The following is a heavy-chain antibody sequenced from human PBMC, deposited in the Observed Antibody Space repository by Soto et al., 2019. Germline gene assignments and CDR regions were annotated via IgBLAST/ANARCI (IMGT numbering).Heavy chain of an antibody. D-gene: IGHD6-13*01. CDR2: IWYDGSNK. V-gene: IGHV3-33*01. CDR3: ARAVVAAAGTGDY. CDR1: GFTFSSYG. J-gene: IGHJ4*02. Sequence: QVQLVESGGGVVQPGRSLRLSCAACGFTFSSYGMHWVRQAPGKGLEWVAVIWYDGSNKYYADSVKGRFTISRDNSKNTLYLQMNSLRAEDTAVYYCARAVVAAAGTGDYWGQGTLVTVSS.